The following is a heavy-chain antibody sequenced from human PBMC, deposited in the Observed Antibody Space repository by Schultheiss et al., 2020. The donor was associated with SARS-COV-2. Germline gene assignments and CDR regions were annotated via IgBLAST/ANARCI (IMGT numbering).Heavy chain of an antibody. CDR3: AKDETYYYGSGTYRLDAFDI. Sequence: GGSLRLSCAASGFTVSSNYMSWVRQAPGKGLEWVSVIYSGGSTYYADSVKGRFTISRDNSKNTLYLQMNSLRAEDTAVYYCAKDETYYYGSGTYRLDAFDIWGQGTTVTVSS. J-gene: IGHJ3*02. D-gene: IGHD3-10*01. V-gene: IGHV3-53*01. CDR1: GFTVSSNY. CDR2: IYSGGST.